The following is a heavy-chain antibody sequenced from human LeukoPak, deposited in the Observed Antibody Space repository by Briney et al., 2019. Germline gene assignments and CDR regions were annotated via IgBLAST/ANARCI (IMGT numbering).Heavy chain of an antibody. Sequence: SETLSLTCTVSGGSISNYYWSWIRLPAGKGLEWIGRIYTSGSTNYNPSLESRLTMSVDTSKNQFSLKLSSVTAADTAVYYCARDGESGGNYYDSSGYLDYWGQGTLVTVSS. V-gene: IGHV4-4*07. CDR3: ARDGESGGNYYDSSGYLDY. D-gene: IGHD3-22*01. CDR2: IYTSGST. CDR1: GGSISNYY. J-gene: IGHJ4*02.